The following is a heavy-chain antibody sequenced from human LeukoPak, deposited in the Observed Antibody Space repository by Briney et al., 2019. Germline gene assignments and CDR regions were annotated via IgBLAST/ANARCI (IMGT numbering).Heavy chain of an antibody. D-gene: IGHD3-22*01. CDR1: GFTFSSYG. J-gene: IGHJ4*02. CDR2: ISYDGSNK. V-gene: IGHV3-30*18. Sequence: QTGGSLRLSCAASGFTFSSYGMHWVRQAPGKGLEWVAVISYDGSNKYYADSVKGRFTISRDNSKNTLYLQMNSLRAEGTAVYYCAKVGRGYYDSSGYYFDYWGQGTLVTVSS. CDR3: AKVGRGYYDSSGYYFDY.